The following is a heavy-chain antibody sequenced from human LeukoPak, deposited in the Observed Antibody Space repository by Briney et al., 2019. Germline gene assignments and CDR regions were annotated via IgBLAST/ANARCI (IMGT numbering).Heavy chain of an antibody. CDR1: GGSISSSSYY. CDR3: ATTGYYYDSSGYYGY. CDR2: IYYSGGT. J-gene: IGHJ4*02. D-gene: IGHD3-22*01. Sequence: PSETLSLTYTVSGGSISSSSYYWGWIRQPPGKGLEWIGSIYYSGGTYYNPSLKSRVTISVDTSKNQFSLKLSSVTAADTAVYYCATTGYYYDSSGYYGYWGQGTLVTVSS. V-gene: IGHV4-39*01.